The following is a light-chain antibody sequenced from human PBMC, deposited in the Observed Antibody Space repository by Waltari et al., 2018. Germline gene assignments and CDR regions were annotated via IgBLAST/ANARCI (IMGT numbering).Light chain of an antibody. J-gene: IGKJ4*01. CDR2: GAS. Sequence: IVLTQSPGTLSLSPGERATLPCRASQPVRTTYLAWYQQKPGQAPTLLISGASSRATGIPDRFSGSGSGTDFSLTISSLEPEDFAVYYCQQYDISPLTFGGGTKVETK. V-gene: IGKV3-20*01. CDR1: QPVRTTY. CDR3: QQYDISPLT.